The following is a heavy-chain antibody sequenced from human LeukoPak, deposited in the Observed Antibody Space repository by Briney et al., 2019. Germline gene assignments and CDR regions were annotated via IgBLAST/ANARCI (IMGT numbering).Heavy chain of an antibody. Sequence: GASVEVSCKASAYTFTSYGISWVRQAPGQGLEGMGWINPNSGGTKYAQKFQGRVTMTRDTSISTAYMELSRLRSDDPAVYYCARAAGGIRGYSYGTYFDYWGQGTLVTVSS. V-gene: IGHV1-2*02. CDR1: AYTFTSYG. J-gene: IGHJ4*02. CDR3: ARAAGGIRGYSYGTYFDY. CDR2: INPNSGGT. D-gene: IGHD5-18*01.